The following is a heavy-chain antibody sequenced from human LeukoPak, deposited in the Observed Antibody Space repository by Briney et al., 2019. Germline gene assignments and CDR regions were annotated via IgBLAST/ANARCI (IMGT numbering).Heavy chain of an antibody. CDR2: ISSSSSYI. D-gene: IGHD3-9*01. Sequence: GGSLRLSCAASGFTFSSYWMNWVRQAPGKGLEWVSSISSSSSYIYYADSVKGRFTISRDDAKNSLYLQMNSLRAEDTAVYYCASSGYPYYYYYMDVWGKGTTVTVSS. CDR3: ASSGYPYYYYYMDV. J-gene: IGHJ6*03. CDR1: GFTFSSYW. V-gene: IGHV3-21*01.